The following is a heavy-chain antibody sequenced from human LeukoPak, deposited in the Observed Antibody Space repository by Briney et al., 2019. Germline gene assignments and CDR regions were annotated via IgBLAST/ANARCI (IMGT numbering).Heavy chain of an antibody. CDR1: GFTFSTYG. CDR2: IRYDGTNK. Sequence: GGSLRLSCGASGFTFSTYGIHWVRQAPGKGLEWVAFIRYDGTNKFYADSVKGRFTISRDNSKNTLYLQMNSLRAEDTAVYYCAKDHPNWAIDYWGQGTLVTVSS. J-gene: IGHJ4*02. V-gene: IGHV3-30*02. D-gene: IGHD1-1*01. CDR3: AKDHPNWAIDY.